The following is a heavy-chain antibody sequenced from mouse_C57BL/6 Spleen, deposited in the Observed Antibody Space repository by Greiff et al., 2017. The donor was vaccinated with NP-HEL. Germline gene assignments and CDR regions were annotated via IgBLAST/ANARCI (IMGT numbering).Heavy chain of an antibody. CDR3: AISYGNFPWFAY. CDR2: ISSGSSTI. V-gene: IGHV5-17*01. Sequence: EVKLVESGGGLVKPGGSLKLSCAASGFTFSDYGMHWVRQAPEKGLEWVAYISSGSSTIYYADTVKGRFTISRDNAKNTLCMQMTSLRSEDTAMYYCAISYGNFPWFAYWGQGTLVTVSA. J-gene: IGHJ3*01. CDR1: GFTFSDYG. D-gene: IGHD2-1*01.